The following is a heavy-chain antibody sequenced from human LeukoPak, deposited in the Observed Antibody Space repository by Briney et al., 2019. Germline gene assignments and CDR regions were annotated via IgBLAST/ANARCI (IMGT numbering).Heavy chain of an antibody. Sequence: SGGSLRLSCAASGFTFDDYAMHWVRHAPGQGLEWVSGISWNSGSIGYTDSAKGRFTISRDNAKNSLYLQMNSLRAEDTAFYYCARDISLDYWGQGTLVTVSS. CDR3: ARDISLDY. J-gene: IGHJ4*02. CDR1: GFTFDDYA. V-gene: IGHV3-9*01. CDR2: ISWNSGSI.